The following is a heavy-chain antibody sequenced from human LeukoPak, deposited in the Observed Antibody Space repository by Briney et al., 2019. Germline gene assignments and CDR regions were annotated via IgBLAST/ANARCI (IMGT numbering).Heavy chain of an antibody. CDR2: IKQDGSEK. Sequence: PGGSLKLSCAASGFTFSSYWMSWVRQAPGKGLEWVANIKQDGSEKNYVDSLKGRFTISRENAKNTLYLQLNSLRAEDTAVYYCARIDWVTDFWGQGTLVTVSS. V-gene: IGHV3-7*02. CDR3: ARIDWVTDF. D-gene: IGHD2-21*01. J-gene: IGHJ4*02. CDR1: GFTFSSYW.